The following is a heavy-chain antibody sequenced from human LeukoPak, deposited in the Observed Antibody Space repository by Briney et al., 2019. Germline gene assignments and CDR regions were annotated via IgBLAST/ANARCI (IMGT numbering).Heavy chain of an antibody. J-gene: IGHJ6*03. CDR2: IIPIFGTA. V-gene: IGHV1-69*05. CDR1: GGSFSSYA. CDR3: ARGLLVHKRHYYYYYMDV. D-gene: IGHD2-21*01. Sequence: SVKLSCKASGGSFSSYAISWVRQAPGQGLEWMGGIIPIFGTANYAQKFQGRVTITTDESTSTAYMELSSLRSEDTAVYYCARGLLVHKRHYYYYYMDVWGKGTTVTVSS.